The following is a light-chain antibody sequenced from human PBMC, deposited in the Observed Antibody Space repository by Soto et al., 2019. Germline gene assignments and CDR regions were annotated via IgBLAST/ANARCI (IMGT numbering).Light chain of an antibody. V-gene: IGLV2-14*01. J-gene: IGLJ1*01. Sequence: QSVLTQPASVSGSPGQSITISCTGTSSDVGGYNYVSWYQQHPGKAPKLIIYDVTNRPSGVSNRFSGSKSGNTASLTISGLQAEDEADYYCSSYTSSSTLEVFGTGTKVTV. CDR3: SSYTSSSTLEV. CDR2: DVT. CDR1: SSDVGGYNY.